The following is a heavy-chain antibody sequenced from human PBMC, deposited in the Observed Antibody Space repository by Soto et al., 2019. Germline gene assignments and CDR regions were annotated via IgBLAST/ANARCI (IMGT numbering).Heavy chain of an antibody. V-gene: IGHV4-39*01. J-gene: IGHJ4*02. CDR3: ARLGGLDYGSGSYYYREYYFDY. Sequence: PSETLSLTCTVSGGSIRSSSYYWGWIRQPPGKGLEWIGSFYYSGSTYYNPSLTSRVTISVDTSKNQFSLNLISVTAADTAVYYCARLGGLDYGSGSYYYREYYFDYWGQGALVTVSS. D-gene: IGHD3-10*01. CDR2: FYYSGST. CDR1: GGSIRSSSYY.